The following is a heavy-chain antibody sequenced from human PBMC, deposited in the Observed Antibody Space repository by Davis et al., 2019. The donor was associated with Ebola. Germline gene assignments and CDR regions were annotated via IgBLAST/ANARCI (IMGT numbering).Heavy chain of an antibody. CDR2: IIPILGIA. V-gene: IGHV1-69*02. J-gene: IGHJ4*02. D-gene: IGHD1-26*01. CDR3: ARGGPAGSYTH. CDR1: GGTFSSST. Sequence: SVKVSCKASGGTFSSSTISWVRQAPGQGLEWMGRIIPILGIANYAQKFQGRVTITADKSTSTAYMELSSLRSEDTAVYYCARGGPAGSYTHWGQGTLVTVSS.